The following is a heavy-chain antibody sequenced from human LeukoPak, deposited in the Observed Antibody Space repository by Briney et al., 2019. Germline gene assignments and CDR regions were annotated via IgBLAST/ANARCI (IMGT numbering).Heavy chain of an antibody. CDR2: VYTSGST. CDR3: ARDGRQRITMDTGALDI. V-gene: IGHV4-4*07. J-gene: IGHJ3*02. D-gene: IGHD3-10*01. Sequence: PSETLSLTCTVSGGSISGYYWSWIRQPAGKRLEWLGRVYTSGSTNYNPSLKSRVTISMDTSKNQFSLKLSSVTAADTAVYYCARDGRQRITMDTGALDIWGQGTMVTVSS. CDR1: GGSISGYY.